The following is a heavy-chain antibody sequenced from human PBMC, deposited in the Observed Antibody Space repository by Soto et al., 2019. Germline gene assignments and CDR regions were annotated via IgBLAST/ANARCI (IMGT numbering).Heavy chain of an antibody. CDR3: TTDPYYDIWSGYYRPDAFDI. CDR1: GFTFTTYT. Sequence: SGGSLRLACAGSGFTFTTYTINWVRQAPGKGREWVGRIKSKTDGGTTDYAAPVKGRFTISRDDSKNTLYLQMNSLKTEDTAVYYCTTDPYYDIWSGYYRPDAFDIWGQGTMVTVSS. J-gene: IGHJ3*02. D-gene: IGHD3-3*01. CDR2: IKSKTDGGTT. V-gene: IGHV3-15*01.